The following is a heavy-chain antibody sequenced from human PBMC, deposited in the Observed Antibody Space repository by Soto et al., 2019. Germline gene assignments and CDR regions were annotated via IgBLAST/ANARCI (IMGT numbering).Heavy chain of an antibody. CDR2: INPSGDIT. Sequence: ASVKVSCKASGFTFSNHWMHWVRQAPGQGLEWMGVINPSGDITSYAQRFQGRLTLTTDTSTSSAYMELCSLRSDDTAFYYCARDESAFALAWWFDPWGQGTLVTVSS. CDR1: GFTFSNHW. CDR3: ARDESAFALAWWFDP. J-gene: IGHJ5*02. D-gene: IGHD3-3*02. V-gene: IGHV1-46*01.